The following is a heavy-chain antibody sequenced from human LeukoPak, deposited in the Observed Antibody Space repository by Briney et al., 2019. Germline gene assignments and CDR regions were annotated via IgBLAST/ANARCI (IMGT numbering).Heavy chain of an antibody. V-gene: IGHV1-2*02. CDR1: GYTFTGYY. CDR2: INPNSGGT. D-gene: IGHD3-3*01. Sequence: ASVKVSCKASGYTFTGYYMHWVRQAPGQGLEWMGWINPNSGGTNYAQKFQGRVTMTRDTSISTAYMELSRLRSDDTAVYYCARLHRYYDFWSGHNWFDPWGQGTLVTVPS. J-gene: IGHJ5*02. CDR3: ARLHRYYDFWSGHNWFDP.